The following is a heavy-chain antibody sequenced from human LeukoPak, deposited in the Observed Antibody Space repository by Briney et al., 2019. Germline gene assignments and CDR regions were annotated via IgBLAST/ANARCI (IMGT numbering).Heavy chain of an antibody. V-gene: IGHV4-4*07. J-gene: IGHJ4*02. CDR3: ARQIASAGTAGFHF. CDR1: GGSISNYY. D-gene: IGHD6-13*01. CDR2: IYTSAST. Sequence: PSETLSLTCTVSGGSISNYYWSWLREPAGKGLEWIGRIYTSASTNYNPSLKSRVTMSVDTSKNQFSLRLRSVTAADTAVYYCARQIASAGTAGFHFWGQGALVTVSS.